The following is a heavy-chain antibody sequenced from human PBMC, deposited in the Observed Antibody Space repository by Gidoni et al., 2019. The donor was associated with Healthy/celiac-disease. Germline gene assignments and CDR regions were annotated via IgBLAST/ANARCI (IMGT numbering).Heavy chain of an antibody. J-gene: IGHJ4*02. V-gene: IGHV3-30*18. CDR2: ISYDGSNK. CDR3: AKASDSGSYYSFVVHLGGFDY. Sequence: QVQLVESGGGVVQPGRSLRLSCAASGFPFSSYGLHWVRQAPGKGLEWVAVISYDGSNKYYADSVKGRFTISRDNSKNTLYLQMNSLRAEDTAVYYCAKASDSGSYYSFVVHLGGFDYWGQGTLVTVSS. CDR1: GFPFSSYG. D-gene: IGHD3-10*01.